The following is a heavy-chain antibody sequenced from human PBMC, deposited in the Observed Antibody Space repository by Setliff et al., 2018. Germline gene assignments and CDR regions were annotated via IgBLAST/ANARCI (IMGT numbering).Heavy chain of an antibody. CDR3: ARLVETSTWGNWFDP. CDR1: GGAISNYY. Sequence: PSETLSLTCTVSGGAISNYYWSWIRQSPGKGLEWIGYIYTSGGTNYNPSLKSRVTISLDTSKNQFSLKLSSVTAADTAVYYCARLVETSTWGNWFDPWGQGTLVTVSS. CDR2: IYTSGGT. D-gene: IGHD2-15*01. V-gene: IGHV4-4*08. J-gene: IGHJ5*02.